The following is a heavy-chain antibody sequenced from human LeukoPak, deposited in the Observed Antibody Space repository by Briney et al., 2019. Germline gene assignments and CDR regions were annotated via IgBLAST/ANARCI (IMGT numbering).Heavy chain of an antibody. J-gene: IGHJ4*02. D-gene: IGHD3-16*02. CDR1: GYTFTGYY. CDR2: INPNSGGT. CDR3: ARVEVGDYVWGSYRL. Sequence: ASVNVPCKASGYTFTGYYMHWVRQAPGQGLEGMGWINPNSGGTNYAQKFQGRVTMTRDTSISTAYMELSRLRSDDTAVYYCARVEVGDYVWGSYRLWGQGTLVTVSS. V-gene: IGHV1-2*02.